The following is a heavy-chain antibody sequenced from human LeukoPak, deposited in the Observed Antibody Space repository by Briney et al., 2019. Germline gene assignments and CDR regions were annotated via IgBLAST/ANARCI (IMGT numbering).Heavy chain of an antibody. V-gene: IGHV4-59*01. CDR3: ARGAAGTGAADY. CDR1: GGSISSYY. CDR2: THYSGST. D-gene: IGHD6-13*01. J-gene: IGHJ4*02. Sequence: SETLSLACTVSGGSISSYYWSWIRQPPEKGLEWIGYTHYSGSTKYIPSLKSRLTMSLDTSKNQFSLRLSSVTAADTAVYFCARGAAGTGAADYWGQGTLVTVSS.